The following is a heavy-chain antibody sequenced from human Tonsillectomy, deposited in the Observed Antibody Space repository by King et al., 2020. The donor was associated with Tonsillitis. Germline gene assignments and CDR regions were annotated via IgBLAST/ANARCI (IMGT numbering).Heavy chain of an antibody. V-gene: IGHV1-69*09. CDR3: ARDPPNWFDP. CDR1: GGTFSSYA. Sequence: QLVQSGAEVKKPGSSVKVSCKASGGTFSSYAISWVRQAPGQGLEWMGRINPILGIANYAQKFQGRVTITADKSTSTAYMELSSLRSEDTAVYYCARDPPNWFDPWGQGTLVTVSS. J-gene: IGHJ5*02. CDR2: INPILGIA.